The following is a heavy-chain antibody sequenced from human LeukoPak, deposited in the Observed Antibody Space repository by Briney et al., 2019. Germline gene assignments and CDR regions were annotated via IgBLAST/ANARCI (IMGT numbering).Heavy chain of an antibody. D-gene: IGHD5-18*01. V-gene: IGHV3-21*01. CDR1: GFTFSSYS. J-gene: IGHJ4*02. CDR2: ISSSSSYI. Sequence: PGGSLRLSCAASGFTFSSYSMNWVRQAPGKGLEWVSSISSSSSYIYYADSVKGRFTISRDNAKNSLYLQMNSLRAEDTAVYYCARDGNTAMVTGDFDYWGQGTLVTVSS. CDR3: ARDGNTAMVTGDFDY.